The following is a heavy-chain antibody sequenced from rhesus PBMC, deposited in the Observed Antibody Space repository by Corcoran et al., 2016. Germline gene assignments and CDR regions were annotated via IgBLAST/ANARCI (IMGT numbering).Heavy chain of an antibody. CDR3: TANWNPHGYYFDY. Sequence: DVQLVESGGGLVKPGGSLRLSCVASGFTFSSYVMHWVRQAPGKGLEWVSVISESGGTTNYAASVKGRFTIARDNAKNSLFLQMNSLRAEDTAVYYCTANWNPHGYYFDYWGQGVLVTVSS. J-gene: IGHJ4*01. D-gene: IGHD1-26*01. CDR2: ISESGGTT. CDR1: GFTFSSYV. V-gene: IGHV3S26*01.